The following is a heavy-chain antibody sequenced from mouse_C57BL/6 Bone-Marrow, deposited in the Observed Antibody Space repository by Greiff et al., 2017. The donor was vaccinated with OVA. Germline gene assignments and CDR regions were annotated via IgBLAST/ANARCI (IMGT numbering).Heavy chain of an antibody. CDR3: ARPYYYWYFDV. D-gene: IGHD2-10*01. CDR1: GYTFTDYY. J-gene: IGHJ1*03. CDR2: INPNNGGT. Sequence: VQLQQSGPELVKPGASVKISCKASGYTFTDYYMNWVKQSHGKSLEWIGDINPNNGGTSYNQKFKGKATLTVDKSSSTAYMELRSLTSEDSAVYYCARPYYYWYFDVWGTGTTVTVSS. V-gene: IGHV1-26*01.